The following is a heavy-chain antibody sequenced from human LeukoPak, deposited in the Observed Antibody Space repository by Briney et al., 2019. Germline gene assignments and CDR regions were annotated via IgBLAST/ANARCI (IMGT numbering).Heavy chain of an antibody. CDR2: INHSGST. V-gene: IGHV4-34*01. J-gene: IGHJ4*02. D-gene: IGHD3-10*01. Sequence: SETLSLTCAVYGGSFSGYYWSWIRQPPGKGLEWIGEINHSGSTNYNPSLKSRVTISVDTSKNQFSLKLSSVTAADTAVYHCARTKSGGEDWGQGTLVTVSS. CDR3: ARTKSGGED. CDR1: GGSFSGYY.